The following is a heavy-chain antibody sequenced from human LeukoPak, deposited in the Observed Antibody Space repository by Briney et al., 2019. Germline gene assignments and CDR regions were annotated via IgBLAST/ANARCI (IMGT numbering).Heavy chain of an antibody. Sequence: PWASVKVSCKASGFTFTSSAMQWVRQARGQRLEWIGWTVVGSGNTNYAQKFQERVTITRDMSTSTAYMELSSLRSEDTAVYYCAADPRGYYYDSSGYYSTFDYWGQGTLVTVSS. J-gene: IGHJ4*02. V-gene: IGHV1-58*02. CDR2: TVVGSGNT. CDR1: GFTFTSSA. D-gene: IGHD3-22*01. CDR3: AADPRGYYYDSSGYYSTFDY.